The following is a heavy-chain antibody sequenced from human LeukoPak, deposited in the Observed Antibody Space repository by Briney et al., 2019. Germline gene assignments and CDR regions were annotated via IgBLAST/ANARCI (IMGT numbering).Heavy chain of an antibody. CDR2: IRYDGSNK. CDR3: AKDRRSVWIQLWDAFDL. V-gene: IGHV3-30*02. Sequence: GGSLRLSCAASGFTFSSYGMHWVRQAPGKGLEWVAFIRYDGSNKYYADSVKGRFTISRDNSKNTLYLQMNSLRAEDTAVYYCAKDRRSVWIQLWDAFDLWGQGTVVTVSS. CDR1: GFTFSSYG. J-gene: IGHJ3*01. D-gene: IGHD5-18*01.